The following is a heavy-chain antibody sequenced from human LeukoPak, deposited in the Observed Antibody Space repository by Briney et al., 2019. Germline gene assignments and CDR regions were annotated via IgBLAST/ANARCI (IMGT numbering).Heavy chain of an antibody. Sequence: PSETLSLTCTVSGGSISSYYWSWIRQPPGKGLEWIGYIYYSGSTNYNPSLKSRVTISVDTSKNQFSLKLSSVTAADTAVYYCARHEVVWDYYDSSGPGTFDYWGQGTLVTVSS. CDR3: ARHEVVWDYYDSSGPGTFDY. V-gene: IGHV4-59*08. CDR2: IYYSGST. D-gene: IGHD3-22*01. CDR1: GGSISSYY. J-gene: IGHJ4*02.